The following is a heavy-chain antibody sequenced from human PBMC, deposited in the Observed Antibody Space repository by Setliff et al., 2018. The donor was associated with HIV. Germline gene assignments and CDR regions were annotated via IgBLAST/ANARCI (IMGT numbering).Heavy chain of an antibody. J-gene: IGHJ4*02. V-gene: IGHV1-24*01. D-gene: IGHD3-9*01. CDR2: SDAEDGES. CDR1: GYPLSELS. Sequence: ASVKVSCKISGYPLSELSIHWVRQAPGKGLEWMGGSDAEDGESVYAQKFQDRVTMTEDRSTDTAYMELSSLRSEDTAVYYCATVPLGDWSFDSWGQGTLVTVSS. CDR3: ATVPLGDWSFDS.